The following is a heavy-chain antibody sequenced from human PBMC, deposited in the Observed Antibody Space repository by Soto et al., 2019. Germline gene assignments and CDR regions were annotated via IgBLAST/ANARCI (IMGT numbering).Heavy chain of an antibody. Sequence: SETLSLTCTVSGGSISSGSYYWSWIRQPPGKGLEWIGEINHSGSTNYNPSLKSRVTISVDTSKNQFSLKLSSVTAADTAVYYCARSRPQAGPYYYGSGSYYKNGMDVWGQGTTVTVSS. CDR2: INHSGST. D-gene: IGHD3-10*01. J-gene: IGHJ6*02. CDR3: ARSRPQAGPYYYGSGSYYKNGMDV. V-gene: IGHV4-39*07. CDR1: GGSISSGSYY.